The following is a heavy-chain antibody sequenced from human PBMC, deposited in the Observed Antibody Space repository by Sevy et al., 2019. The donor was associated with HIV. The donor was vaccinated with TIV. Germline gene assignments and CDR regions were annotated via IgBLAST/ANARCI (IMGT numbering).Heavy chain of an antibody. Sequence: SETLSLTCAVYGGSFSGYYWSWIRQPPGKGLEWIGEINHSGSTNYNPSLKSRVTISVDTSKNQFSLKLSSVTAADTAVYYCARGFGYSSGHLYYFDYWGQGTLVTVSS. CDR1: GGSFSGYY. CDR3: ARGFGYSSGHLYYFDY. D-gene: IGHD5-18*01. V-gene: IGHV4-34*01. J-gene: IGHJ4*02. CDR2: INHSGST.